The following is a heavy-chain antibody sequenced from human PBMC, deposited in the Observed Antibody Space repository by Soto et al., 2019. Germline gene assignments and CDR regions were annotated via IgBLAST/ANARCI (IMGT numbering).Heavy chain of an antibody. CDR1: GGTFSSYA. CDR2: IIPIFGTA. D-gene: IGHD4-17*01. J-gene: IGHJ3*02. Sequence: QVQLVQSGAEVKKPGSSVKVSCKASGGTFSSYAISWVRQAPGQGLEWMGGIIPIFGTANYAQKFQGRVTITADESTSTAYMELSSLRSEDKAVYYCASPPATVTTSPNAFDIWGQGTMVTVSS. V-gene: IGHV1-69*01. CDR3: ASPPATVTTSPNAFDI.